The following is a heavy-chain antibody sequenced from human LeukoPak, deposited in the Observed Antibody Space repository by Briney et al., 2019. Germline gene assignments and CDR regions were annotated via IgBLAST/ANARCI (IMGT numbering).Heavy chain of an antibody. CDR1: GFTFSSSA. V-gene: IGHV3-23*01. Sequence: GGSLRLSCAASGFTFSSSAMSWVRQVPGKGLEWVSGISASGGSTYYADSVRGRFTISRDNSKNTLYVQMNSLRDEDTAVYYCTRGMDHINYARFDPWGQGTLVIVSS. CDR3: TRGMDHINYARFDP. J-gene: IGHJ5*02. D-gene: IGHD4-11*01. CDR2: ISASGGST.